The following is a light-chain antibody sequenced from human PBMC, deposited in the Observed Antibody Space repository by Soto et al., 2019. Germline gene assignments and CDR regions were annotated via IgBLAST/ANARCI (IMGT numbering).Light chain of an antibody. V-gene: IGLV1-40*01. CDR3: QSYDSSLSGYV. CDR2: DNN. Sequence: QAVVTQPPSVSGAPGQRVTISCTGSSSNIGAGYDVHWYQQLPGAAPKVLIYDNNNRPSGVPDRFSGSKSGTSASLAITGLQAEDEADYYCQSYDSSLSGYVFGTGTQLTVL. J-gene: IGLJ1*01. CDR1: SSNIGAGYD.